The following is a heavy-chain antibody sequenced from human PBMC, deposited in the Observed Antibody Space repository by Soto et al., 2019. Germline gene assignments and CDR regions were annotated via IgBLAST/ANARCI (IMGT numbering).Heavy chain of an antibody. J-gene: IGHJ4*02. Sequence: QVQLVQSGAEVKKPGSSLKVSCKASGGTFISYAISWVRQAPGQGLEWMGGIIPIFGTANYAQKFQGRVTITADEATSTAYMELSSLRSEDTAVYYCARESSPNYGGYEFDYWGQGTLVTVSS. CDR1: GGTFISYA. CDR2: IIPIFGTA. CDR3: ARESSPNYGGYEFDY. V-gene: IGHV1-69*01. D-gene: IGHD5-12*01.